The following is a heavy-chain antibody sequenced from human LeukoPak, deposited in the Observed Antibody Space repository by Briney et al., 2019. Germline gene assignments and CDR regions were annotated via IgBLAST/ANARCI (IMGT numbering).Heavy chain of an antibody. CDR3: VRDSGLLAAAGHWFDP. Sequence: ASVKVSCKASGYTFTGYYMHWVRQAPGQGLEWMGWINPNNGGTNYAQKFQGRVTMTRDTSVSTAYMELSRLRSDDTAVYYCVRDSGLLAAAGHWFDPWGQGTLVTVSS. CDR2: INPNNGGT. J-gene: IGHJ5*02. V-gene: IGHV1-2*02. D-gene: IGHD6-13*01. CDR1: GYTFTGYY.